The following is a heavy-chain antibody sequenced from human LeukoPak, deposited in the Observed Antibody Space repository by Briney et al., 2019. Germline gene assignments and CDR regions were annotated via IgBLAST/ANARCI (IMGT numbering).Heavy chain of an antibody. CDR1: GGSISSGDYY. J-gene: IGHJ6*04. Sequence: SETLSLTCTVSGGSISSGDYYWSWIRQPPGKGLEWIGEINHSGSTNYNPSLKSRVTISVDTSKNQFSLKLSSVTAADTAVYYCARDRIAAAGTRNYYYGMDVWGKGTTVTVSS. V-gene: IGHV4-39*07. CDR2: INHSGST. CDR3: ARDRIAAAGTRNYYYGMDV. D-gene: IGHD6-13*01.